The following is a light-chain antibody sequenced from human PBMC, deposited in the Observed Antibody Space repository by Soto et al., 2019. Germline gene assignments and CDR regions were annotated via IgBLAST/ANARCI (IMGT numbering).Light chain of an antibody. V-gene: IGLV2-23*02. CDR1: SSDVGSYNL. CDR3: GSYAGSSTVV. CDR2: EVT. J-gene: IGLJ2*01. Sequence: QSVLTQSASVSGSPGQSITISCTGTSSDVGSYNLVSWYQQHPGKAPKLMIYEVTKRPSGVSNRFSGSKSGNTASLTISGLQAEDEADYSCGSYAGSSTVVFGGGTKLTVL.